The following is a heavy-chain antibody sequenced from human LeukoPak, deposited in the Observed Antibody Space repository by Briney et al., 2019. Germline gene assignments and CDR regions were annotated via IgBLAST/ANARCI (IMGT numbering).Heavy chain of an antibody. J-gene: IGHJ6*03. V-gene: IGHV3-21*01. CDR1: GFTYRSYN. CDR2: ISSSGSYI. CDR3: ARLPGYYYYYYYMDV. Sequence: PGGSLRLSCAASGFTYRSYNMNWVRQAPGKGLEWVSSISSSGSYIYYADSVKGRFTISRDNAENSLYLQMNSLRAEDTAVYYCARLPGYYYYYYYMDVWGKGTTVTVSS.